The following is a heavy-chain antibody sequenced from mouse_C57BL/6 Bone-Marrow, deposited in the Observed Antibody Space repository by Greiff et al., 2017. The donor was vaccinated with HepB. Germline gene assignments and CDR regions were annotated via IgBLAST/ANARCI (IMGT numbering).Heavy chain of an antibody. Sequence: EVQLQQSGGGLVQPGGSMKLSCAASGFTFSDAWMDWVRQSPEKGLEWVAEIRNKANNHATYYAESVKGRFTISRDDSKSSVYLQMNSLRAEDTGIYYCTRNYSNSLYWYFDVWGTGTTVTVSS. CDR1: GFTFSDAW. D-gene: IGHD2-5*01. CDR2: IRNKANNHAT. V-gene: IGHV6-6*01. CDR3: TRNYSNSLYWYFDV. J-gene: IGHJ1*03.